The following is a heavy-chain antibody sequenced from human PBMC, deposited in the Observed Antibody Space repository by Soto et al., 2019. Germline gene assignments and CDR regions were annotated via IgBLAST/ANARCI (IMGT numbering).Heavy chain of an antibody. Sequence: QVQLQESGPGLVKPSETLSLTCTVSGGSISNHYWSWIRQPTGKGLELIGYIYYNGNTNYNPSLKSRVTMSVDTSKNQFSLKSSSVPAADTAVYYCARSNWYSEYWGQGTLVTVSS. J-gene: IGHJ4*02. CDR3: ARSNWYSEY. CDR2: IYYNGNT. V-gene: IGHV4-59*11. CDR1: GGSISNHY. D-gene: IGHD7-27*01.